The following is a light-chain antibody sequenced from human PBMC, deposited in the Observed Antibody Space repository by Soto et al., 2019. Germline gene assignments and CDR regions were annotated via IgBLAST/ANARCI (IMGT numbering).Light chain of an antibody. CDR3: QQYGNWTLT. CDR1: QDVNIY. Sequence: EIVMTQSPATLSVYPGERATLSCRASQDVNIYLAWYQQKPGQAPRLLISGASTRATGIPARFSGSGSGTDCTLTISSLQSEEVAGYYCQQYGNWTLTFGGGENLEIK. J-gene: IGKJ4*01. V-gene: IGKV3D-15*01. CDR2: GAS.